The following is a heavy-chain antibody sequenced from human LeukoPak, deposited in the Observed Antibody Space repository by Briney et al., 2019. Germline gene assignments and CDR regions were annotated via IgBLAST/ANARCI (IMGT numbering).Heavy chain of an antibody. V-gene: IGHV1-2*02. Sequence: ASXXXSXKXSXXTXXGYYMHWVRQAPGQGREWMGWINPNSGGTNYAQKFQGRVTMTRDTSISTAYMELSRLRSDDTAVYYCARFPRAAAIGFDYWGQGTLXT. J-gene: IGHJ4*02. CDR3: ARFPRAAAIGFDY. CDR2: INPNSGGT. CDR1: XXTXXGYY. D-gene: IGHD2-2*02.